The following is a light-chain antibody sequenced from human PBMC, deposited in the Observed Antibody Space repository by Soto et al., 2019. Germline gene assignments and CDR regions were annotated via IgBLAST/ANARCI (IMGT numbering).Light chain of an antibody. J-gene: IGLJ2*01. CDR1: SSDVGGYNY. V-gene: IGLV2-14*01. CDR3: SSYTSSSLVV. Sequence: QSVLTQPASVSGSPGQSITISCTGTSSDVGGYNYVSWYQQHPGKVPKLMIYDVSNRPSGVSNRFSGSKSGNTASLTISGLQAEDEADYYCSSYTSSSLVVFGGGTKLTVL. CDR2: DVS.